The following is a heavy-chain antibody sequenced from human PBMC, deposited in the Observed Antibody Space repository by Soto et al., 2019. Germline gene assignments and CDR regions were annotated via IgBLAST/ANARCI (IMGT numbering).Heavy chain of an antibody. CDR1: GFTVNTKH. CDR3: VGAMGSGSSAGVY. D-gene: IGHD6-6*01. J-gene: IGHJ4*02. CDR2: FYSGGDT. Sequence: EVELVESGGGLIQPGGSLRLSYAASGFTVNTKHMSWVRQAPGKGLEWVSVFYSGGDTNYADSVKGRFTISRDSAKNTLYLYMNSLRLDDTALYYCVGAMGSGSSAGVYWGQGTLVTVSS. V-gene: IGHV3-53*01.